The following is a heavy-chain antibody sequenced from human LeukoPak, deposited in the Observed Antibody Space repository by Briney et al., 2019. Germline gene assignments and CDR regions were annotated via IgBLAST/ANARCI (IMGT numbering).Heavy chain of an antibody. CDR3: AKFLPTHIVVANYCFDY. CDR1: RVSYSSYS. V-gene: IGHV3-23*01. D-gene: IGHD2-15*01. CDR2: ISGSGGST. J-gene: IGHJ4*02. Sequence: RGWSLRLSGAASRVSYSSYSMSWPRQAPEKGLEWVSAISGSGGSTYYADSVKGRFTISRDNSKNTLYLQMNSLRAEDTAVYYCAKFLPTHIVVANYCFDYWGQGTLVTVSS.